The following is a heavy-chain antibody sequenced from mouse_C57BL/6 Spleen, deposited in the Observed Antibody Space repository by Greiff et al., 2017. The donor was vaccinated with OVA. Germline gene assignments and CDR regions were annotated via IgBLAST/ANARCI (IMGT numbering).Heavy chain of an antibody. D-gene: IGHD2-2*01. CDR3: ARSEGYDGLAY. CDR2: IYPGDGDT. J-gene: IGHJ3*01. CDR1: GYAFSSYW. V-gene: IGHV1-80*01. Sequence: VQLVESGAELVKPGASVKLSCKASGYAFSSYWMHWVKPRPGQGLEWIGQIYPGDGDTNYNGKFKGKATMTADKSSSTAYMQLSSLTSEDSAVYFCARSEGYDGLAYWGQGTLVTVSA.